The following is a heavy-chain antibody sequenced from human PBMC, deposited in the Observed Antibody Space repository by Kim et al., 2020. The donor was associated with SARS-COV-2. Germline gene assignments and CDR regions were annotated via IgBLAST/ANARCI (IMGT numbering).Heavy chain of an antibody. CDR2: ISSNGGST. D-gene: IGHD3-3*01. J-gene: IGHJ6*02. Sequence: GGSLRLSCAASGFTFSSYAMHWVRQAPGKGLEYVSAISSNGGSTYYANSVKVRFTISRDNSKNTLYLQMGSLRAEDMAVYYCARDSAITIFGVVIINYYYGMDVWGQGTTVTVSS. CDR3: ARDSAITIFGVVIINYYYGMDV. V-gene: IGHV3-64*01. CDR1: GFTFSSYA.